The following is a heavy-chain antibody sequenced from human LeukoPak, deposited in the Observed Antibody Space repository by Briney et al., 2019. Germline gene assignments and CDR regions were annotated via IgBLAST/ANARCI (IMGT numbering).Heavy chain of an antibody. V-gene: IGHV3-7*01. CDR2: IKQDGSEK. CDR3: ARDNGVVHGVYYMDV. CDR1: GFTFSNYW. Sequence: PGGSLRLSCAASGFTFSNYWMTWVRQAPGKGLEWVADIKQDGSEKLYVKSVRGRFTVSRDNAKMSLFLQLNSLRAEDTAVHYCARDNGVVHGVYYMDVWGKGTTVTVS. J-gene: IGHJ6*03. D-gene: IGHD3-3*01.